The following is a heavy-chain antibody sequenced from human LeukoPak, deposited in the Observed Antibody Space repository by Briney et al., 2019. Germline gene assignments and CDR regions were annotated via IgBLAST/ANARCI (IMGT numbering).Heavy chain of an antibody. D-gene: IGHD6-19*01. Sequence: PGGSLRLSCAASGFTFSSYSMNWVRQAPGKGLEWVSSISSSSSYIYYADSVKGRFTISRDNAKNSLYLQMNSLRAEDTAVYYCARLRWGSSVFIFDYWGQGTLVTVSS. V-gene: IGHV3-21*01. CDR2: ISSSSSYI. CDR1: GFTFSSYS. J-gene: IGHJ4*02. CDR3: ARLRWGSSVFIFDY.